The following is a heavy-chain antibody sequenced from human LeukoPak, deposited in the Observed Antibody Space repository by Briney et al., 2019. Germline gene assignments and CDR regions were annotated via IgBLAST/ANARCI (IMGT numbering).Heavy chain of an antibody. J-gene: IGHJ4*02. CDR1: GFTFSSYW. Sequence: PGGSLRLSCAASGFTFSSYWMHWVRQAPGKGLVWVSRIKSDGSYTSYADSVGGRFTISRDNAKNTLYLQMNSLRAEDMAVYYCVRGGTDRSIPEYWGQGTLVTVSS. D-gene: IGHD3-16*01. CDR2: IKSDGSYT. CDR3: VRGGTDRSIPEY. V-gene: IGHV3-74*01.